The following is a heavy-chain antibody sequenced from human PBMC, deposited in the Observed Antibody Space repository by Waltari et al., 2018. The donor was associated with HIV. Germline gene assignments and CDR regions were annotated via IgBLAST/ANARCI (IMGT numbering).Heavy chain of an antibody. CDR2: ISGSGGSA. V-gene: IGHV3-23*01. CDR1: GFAFPSYA. D-gene: IGHD6-13*01. Sequence: EVQLLESGGGLVQPGGSLRLTCEASGFAFPSYAMNWVRQAPGKGREWVSSISGSGGSAYIADSVKGRFSISRDNSKNTVYLHMESLSAEDTAVYYCASRGGSGSRWFSFDSWGQGTLVSVSS. J-gene: IGHJ4*02. CDR3: ASRGGSGSRWFSFDS.